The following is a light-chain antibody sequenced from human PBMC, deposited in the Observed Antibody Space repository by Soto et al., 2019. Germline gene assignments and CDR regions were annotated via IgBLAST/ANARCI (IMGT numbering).Light chain of an antibody. CDR3: QQGYSTPRT. Sequence: LMTQSPPSESASVGARVTITCRASQSISSSLNWYQQKAGKAPKLLIYDTSSLQSGVPPRFIGRGSGTDFTLTITSLQPEDFASYYCQQGYSTPRTFGQGTKVDIK. CDR2: DTS. V-gene: IGKV1-39*01. CDR1: QSISSS. J-gene: IGKJ1*01.